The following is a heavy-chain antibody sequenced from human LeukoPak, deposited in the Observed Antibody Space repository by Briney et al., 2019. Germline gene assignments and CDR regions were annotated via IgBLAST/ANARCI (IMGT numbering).Heavy chain of an antibody. D-gene: IGHD4-23*01. CDR2: ISPSNGYI. V-gene: IGHV1-18*01. CDR3: ARDSYYGGHFAFFEH. CDR1: GYTFTNFR. Sequence: ASVKVSCKTSGYTFTNFRIHWVRQAPGQGFEWMGWISPSNGYIEYEQKLQGRLTMTTDTSTTTAHMELRSLTFDDTATYYCARDSYYGGHFAFFEHWGQGTLVTVSS. J-gene: IGHJ4*02.